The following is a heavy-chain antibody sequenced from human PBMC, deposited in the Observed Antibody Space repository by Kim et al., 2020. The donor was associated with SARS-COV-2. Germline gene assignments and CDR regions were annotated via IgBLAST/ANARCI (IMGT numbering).Heavy chain of an antibody. D-gene: IGHD2-21*01. CDR3: AKLLYCGGDCYLNDAFA. Sequence: GGSLRLSCAASGFTFSSYGMHWVRQAPGKGLEWVAVISDDGSSKYYADSVKGRFTISRDNSKNTLYLQMNSLRAEDTAVYYCAKLLYCGGDCYLNDAFA. CDR2: ISDDGSSK. CDR1: GFTFSSYG. J-gene: IGHJ3*02. V-gene: IGHV3-30*18.